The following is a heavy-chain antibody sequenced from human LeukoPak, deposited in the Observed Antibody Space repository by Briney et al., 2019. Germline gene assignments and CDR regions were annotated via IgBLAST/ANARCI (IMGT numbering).Heavy chain of an antibody. CDR3: ARLVAATSIWFDP. CDR2: INPNSGGT. Sequence: GASVKVSCKASGYTFTGYYMHWVRQAPGQGLEWMGWINPNSGGTNYAQKFQGRVTMTRDTSIRTAYMELSRLRSDDTAVYYCARLVAATSIWFDPWGQGTLVTVSS. D-gene: IGHD2-15*01. J-gene: IGHJ5*02. CDR1: GYTFTGYY. V-gene: IGHV1-2*02.